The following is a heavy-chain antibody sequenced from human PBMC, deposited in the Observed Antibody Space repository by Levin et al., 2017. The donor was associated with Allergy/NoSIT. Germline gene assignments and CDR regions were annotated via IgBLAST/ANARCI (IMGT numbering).Heavy chain of an antibody. CDR1: GFTFNSYT. D-gene: IGHD4/OR15-4a*01. CDR3: ARAPTLETGAKYLFFYYYYMDV. CDR2: ISSSSSYI. V-gene: IGHV3-21*01. J-gene: IGHJ6*03. Sequence: GGSLRLSCAASGFTFNSYTMNWVRQAPGKGLEWVSSISSSSSYIYYADSVKGRFTISRDNAKNSLYLQMNSLRAEDTAVYYCARAPTLETGAKYLFFYYYYMDVWGKGTSVTVSS.